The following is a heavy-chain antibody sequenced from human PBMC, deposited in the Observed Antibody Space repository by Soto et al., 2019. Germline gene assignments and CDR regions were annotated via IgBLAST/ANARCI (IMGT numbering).Heavy chain of an antibody. CDR1: GFTFSSYG. J-gene: IGHJ4*02. CDR3: AKVQYFDWSPYNSTFEE. Sequence: GGSLRLSCSASGFTFSSYGMHWVRQAPGKGLEWVAVISYDGSNKYYADSVKGRFTISRDNSKNTLYLQMNSLRAEDTAVYYWAKVQYFDWSPYNSTFEEWGPGTLVTASS. V-gene: IGHV3-30*18. CDR2: ISYDGSNK. D-gene: IGHD3-9*01.